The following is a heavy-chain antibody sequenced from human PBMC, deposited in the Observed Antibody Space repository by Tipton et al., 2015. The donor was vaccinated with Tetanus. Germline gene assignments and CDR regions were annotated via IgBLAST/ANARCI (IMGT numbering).Heavy chain of an antibody. D-gene: IGHD2-2*01. J-gene: IGHJ4*02. V-gene: IGHV4-31*03. Sequence: TLSLTCTVSGGSINSGGHFWAWIRQQPGKGLEWIGYIDYRGNTYYNPSLRRRVTFSFDTSENQFSLKLTSVTAADTAVYYCASDPALMGNFDYWGQGTLVTVSS. CDR2: IDYRGNT. CDR3: ASDPALMGNFDY. CDR1: GGSINSGGHF.